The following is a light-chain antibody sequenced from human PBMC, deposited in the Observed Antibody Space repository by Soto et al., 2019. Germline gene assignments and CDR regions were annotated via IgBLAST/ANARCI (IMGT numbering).Light chain of an antibody. J-gene: IGKJ3*01. CDR1: QSISSW. CDR2: KAS. V-gene: IGKV1-5*03. CDR3: QHYDDYSGFT. Sequence: DIQVTQSPSTLSASVGDRVTITCRASQSISSWLAWYQQKPGKAPKLLIYKASTLESGVPSNFSGSGSGTEFTLTISSLQPEDFATYYCQHYDDYSGFTFGPGTKVDLK.